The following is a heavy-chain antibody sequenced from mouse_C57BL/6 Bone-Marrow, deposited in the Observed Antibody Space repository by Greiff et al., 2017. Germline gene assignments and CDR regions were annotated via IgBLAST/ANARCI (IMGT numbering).Heavy chain of an antibody. Sequence: EVQVVESGGDLVKPGGSLKLSCAASGFTFSSYGMSWVRQTPDKRLEWVATISSGGSYTYYPDSVKGRFTISRDNAKNTLYLQMSSRKSEDTAMYYCARRNRGYYFDYWGQGTTLSVSS. V-gene: IGHV5-6*01. J-gene: IGHJ2*01. CDR3: ARRNRGYYFDY. CDR1: GFTFSSYG. CDR2: ISSGGSYT.